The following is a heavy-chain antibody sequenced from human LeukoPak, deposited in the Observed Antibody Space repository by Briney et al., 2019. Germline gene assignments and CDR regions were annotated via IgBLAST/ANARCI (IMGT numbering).Heavy chain of an antibody. CDR1: GFSFSGHW. CDR3: ARGPNSNWSGLDF. J-gene: IGHJ4*02. Sequence: GGSLRLSCPASGFSFSGHWMHWARQLPGKGLVWVSRISPTGSTTSYADSVKGRFTVSRDNAKNTLYLQVNNLRAEDTAVYYCARGPNSNWSGLDFWGQGTLLTVSS. V-gene: IGHV3-74*01. CDR2: ISPTGSTT. D-gene: IGHD6-6*01.